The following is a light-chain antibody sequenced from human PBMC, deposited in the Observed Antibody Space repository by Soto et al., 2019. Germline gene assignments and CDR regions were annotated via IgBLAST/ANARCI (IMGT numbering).Light chain of an antibody. V-gene: IGKV1-39*01. CDR1: QTISTY. CDR2: GAS. CDR3: QQSYSYTRM. J-gene: IGKJ1*01. Sequence: DIQMTQSPSSLSSSLGVRVTITCRASQTISTYLNWYQQKPGKAPKVLIYGASSLQSGVPTRFSGSGSGTDFTLTISSLQPEDSATYYCQQSYSYTRMFGQGTKVDI.